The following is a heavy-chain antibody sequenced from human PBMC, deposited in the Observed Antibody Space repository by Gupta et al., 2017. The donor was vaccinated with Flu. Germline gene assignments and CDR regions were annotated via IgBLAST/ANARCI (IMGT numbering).Heavy chain of an antibody. CDR1: GGSISTGAFY. D-gene: IGHD3-10*01. J-gene: IGHJ5*02. CDR2: IYYDGTA. V-gene: IGHV4-31*03. CDR3: ARKWFVYGSGNNWCDT. Sequence: QVQLQESGPGLVKSSQTLPLTCSVSGGSISTGAFYWTWIRHHPGKGLEWIGHIYYDGTAYYNPSLKSRVTMSVDTSKNQFSLVLSSVTAADTAVYYCARKWFVYGSGNNWCDTWGQGTRVTVSS.